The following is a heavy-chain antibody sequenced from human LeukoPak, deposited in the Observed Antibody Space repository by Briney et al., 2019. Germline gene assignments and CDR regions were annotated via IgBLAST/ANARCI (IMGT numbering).Heavy chain of an antibody. Sequence: GGSLRLSCAASGFSFRSYWMHWVRQAPGKGLVWVSDIDSDGTTTRYADSVKGRFTISRDNANNKLYLQMNSLRAEDTAVYYCARANGPPIDWGRGTLVTVSS. CDR1: GFSFRSYW. CDR2: IDSDGTTT. D-gene: IGHD2-15*01. CDR3: ARANGPPID. J-gene: IGHJ4*02. V-gene: IGHV3-74*01.